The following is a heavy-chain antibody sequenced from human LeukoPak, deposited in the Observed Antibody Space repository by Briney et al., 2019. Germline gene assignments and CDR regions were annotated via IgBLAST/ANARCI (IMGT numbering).Heavy chain of an antibody. Sequence: PGGSLRLSCAASGFTFRSYGMHWVRQAPGKGLEGVAFIRYDGSNKYYADSVKGGFIISRDNSKNTLYLQMNSLRDEDTAVYYCAKGSKVVVITRDHYMDVWGKGTTVTVSS. J-gene: IGHJ6*03. CDR2: IRYDGSNK. CDR3: AKGSKVVVITRDHYMDV. D-gene: IGHD3-22*01. CDR1: GFTFRSYG. V-gene: IGHV3-30*02.